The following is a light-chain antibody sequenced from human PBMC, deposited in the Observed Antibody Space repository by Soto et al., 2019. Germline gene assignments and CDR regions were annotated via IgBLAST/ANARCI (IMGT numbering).Light chain of an antibody. J-gene: IGKJ1*01. CDR3: QKYNNWPWK. Sequence: EVVLTESPDTLSLPPVERATLSCRASQSISSYLAWYQQKPGQAPRLLIYDASSRATGIPARFSGSGSGTDFTLTISSLEPEDFAVYYCQKYNNWPWKCGQGTKVDIK. CDR1: QSISSY. CDR2: DAS. V-gene: IGKV3-11*01.